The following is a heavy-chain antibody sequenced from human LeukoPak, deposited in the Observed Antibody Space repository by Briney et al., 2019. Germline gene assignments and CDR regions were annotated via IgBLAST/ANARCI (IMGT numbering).Heavy chain of an antibody. CDR1: GFTFSNYA. CDR2: ITRSGDST. J-gene: IGHJ4*02. V-gene: IGHV3-23*01. D-gene: IGHD5-24*01. Sequence: GGSLRLSCAASGFTFSNYAMSWVRQAPGRGLEWVSAITRSGDSTYYADSVKGRFTISRDNSKNTLSLQMNSLRVEDTAVYYCAKRSDAYRVFDYWGQGTLVTVSS. CDR3: AKRSDAYRVFDY.